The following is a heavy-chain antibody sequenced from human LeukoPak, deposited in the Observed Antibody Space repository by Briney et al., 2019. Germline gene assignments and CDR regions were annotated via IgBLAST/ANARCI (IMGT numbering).Heavy chain of an antibody. CDR1: GFTFSSYD. V-gene: IGHV3-30*18. J-gene: IGHJ3*02. Sequence: GGSLRLSCAASGFTFSSYDMHWVRQAPGKGLEWVAVISYEGSVKFYADSVKGRFTISRDNSKNTLYLQMNSLRAEDTSVYYCAKVGCSGGNCYAAFDIWGQGTMVTVSS. CDR3: AKVGCSGGNCYAAFDI. D-gene: IGHD2-15*01. CDR2: ISYEGSVK.